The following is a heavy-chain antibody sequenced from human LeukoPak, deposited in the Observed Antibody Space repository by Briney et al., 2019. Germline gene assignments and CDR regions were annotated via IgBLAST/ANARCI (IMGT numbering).Heavy chain of an antibody. Sequence: PGGSLRLSCAASGFTFNNYAMGWVRQAPGKGLEWVSAISDGGGYTYFADSVKGRFTISRDNSKNTLYLQMNSLRAEDTAVYYCAKNVNGGNWYYFDYWGQGTLGTVSS. CDR3: AKNVNGGNWYYFDY. CDR2: ISDGGGYT. CDR1: GFTFNNYA. D-gene: IGHD1-20*01. J-gene: IGHJ4*02. V-gene: IGHV3-23*01.